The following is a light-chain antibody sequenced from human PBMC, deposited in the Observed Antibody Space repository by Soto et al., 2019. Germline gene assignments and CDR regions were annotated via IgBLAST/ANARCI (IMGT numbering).Light chain of an antibody. CDR2: DVS. J-gene: IGLJ7*01. CDR3: YSFADSSV. CDR1: NSQIGDYNY. Sequence: QSALTQPRSVSGSPGQSVTISCTGTNSQIGDYNYVSWYQYLPGKAPKLMIYDVSKRPSGVPDRFSGSKSGYTASLTISGLQAEDEADYYCYSFADSSVFGTGTQLTVL. V-gene: IGLV2-11*01.